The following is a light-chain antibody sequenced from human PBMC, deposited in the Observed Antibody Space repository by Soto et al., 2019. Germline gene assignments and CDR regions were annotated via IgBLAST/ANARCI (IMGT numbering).Light chain of an antibody. J-gene: IGLJ3*02. CDR1: SSDVESYNL. Sequence: QSALTQPASVSGSPGQSITISCTGTSSDVESYNLVSWYQQHPGKAPKLMIYEGSKRPSGVSNRFSGSKSGNTASLTISGAGYEVEAYNNGSSYARSDIWVFGGGTKLTAL. V-gene: IGLV2-23*01. CDR2: EGS. CDR3: SSYARSDIWV.